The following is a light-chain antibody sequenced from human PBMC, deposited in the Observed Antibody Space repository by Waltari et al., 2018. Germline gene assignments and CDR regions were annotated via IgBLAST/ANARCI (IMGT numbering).Light chain of an antibody. CDR1: QSVGRS. CDR3: QHYVRLPGT. CDR2: GAS. J-gene: IGKJ4*02. V-gene: IGKV3-11*01. Sequence: EIVLTQSPAILSLSPGEGATLACRASQSVGRSLAWYQKKPGQAPRLVISGASNRATSIPDRFSGSGSGTDFSLTISRLEPEDFAVYYCQHYVRLPGTFGRGTKVEIK.